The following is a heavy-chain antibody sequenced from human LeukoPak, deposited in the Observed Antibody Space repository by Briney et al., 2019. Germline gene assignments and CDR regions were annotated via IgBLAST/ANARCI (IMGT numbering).Heavy chain of an antibody. CDR1: GGSISSYY. J-gene: IGHJ4*02. Sequence: SETLSLTCTVSGGSISSYYWSWIRQPPGKGLEWIGYIYTSGSTNYNPSLKSRVTISVDTSKNQFSLKLSSVTAADTAVYYCARGRRLTTGVFDYWGQGTLVTVSS. V-gene: IGHV4-4*09. D-gene: IGHD4-23*01. CDR3: ARGRRLTTGVFDY. CDR2: IYTSGST.